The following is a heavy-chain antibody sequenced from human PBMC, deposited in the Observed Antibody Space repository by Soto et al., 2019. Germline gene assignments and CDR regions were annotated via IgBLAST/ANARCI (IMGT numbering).Heavy chain of an antibody. Sequence: QVQLVQSGAEVKKPGSSVKVSCEASGGSFSSYAISWVRQAPGQGLEWMGGIIPVYGATNSAQKFQGRVAITADKSTTTVYLELSGLTSQDTAVYYCARDWVGGSWYFDLWVRGTLVTVSS. CDR1: GGSFSSYA. CDR3: ARDWVGGSWYFDL. V-gene: IGHV1-69*06. D-gene: IGHD3-16*01. CDR2: IIPVYGAT. J-gene: IGHJ2*01.